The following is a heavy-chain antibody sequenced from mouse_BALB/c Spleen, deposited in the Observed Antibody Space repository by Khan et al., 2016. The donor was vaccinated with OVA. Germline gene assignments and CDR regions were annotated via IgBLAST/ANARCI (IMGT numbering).Heavy chain of an antibody. D-gene: IGHD1-2*01. Sequence: QVQLQQSGAELVQPGASVKLSCTASGYTLTSYSMYWVTQRPGQGLEWIGGINPGNGGTYLTEKFKNKATLTVDKPSTTVYMQLSSLTSEDSAVFYCTNNSGFDYFDYWGQGTTVTVSS. CDR2: INPGNGGT. V-gene: IGHV1S81*02. J-gene: IGHJ2*01. CDR1: GYTLTSYS. CDR3: TNNSGFDYFDY.